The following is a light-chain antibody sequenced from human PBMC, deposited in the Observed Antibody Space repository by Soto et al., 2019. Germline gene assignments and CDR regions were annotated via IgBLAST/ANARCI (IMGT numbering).Light chain of an antibody. CDR2: GAS. CDR1: QTVSSNY. J-gene: IGKJ3*01. CDR3: QQYGSSPYT. Sequence: EIVLTQSPGTLSLSPGERVTLSCRASQTVSSNYLAWYQQKPGQAPGLLIYGASSRAAGIPDRFSGSGSGTDFTLTISRLEPQDFAVYYCQQYGSSPYTFGPGTKVDI. V-gene: IGKV3-20*01.